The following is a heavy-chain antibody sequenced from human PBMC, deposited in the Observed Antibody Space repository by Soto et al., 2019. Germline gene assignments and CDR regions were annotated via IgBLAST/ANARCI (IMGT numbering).Heavy chain of an antibody. CDR3: ARGFTSRLVFYYYYMDV. Sequence: QVQLVQSGAEVKKPGASVKVSCKASGYTCTDYYLHWVRQAPGEGLQWLGWINPTNSGTRYARSFQGRVTVTRDTSISTAYMELSSLRSDDTAVYYCARGFTSRLVFYYYYMDVWGFGTTVTVSS. CDR1: GYTCTDYY. V-gene: IGHV1-2*02. CDR2: INPTNSGT. J-gene: IGHJ6*03.